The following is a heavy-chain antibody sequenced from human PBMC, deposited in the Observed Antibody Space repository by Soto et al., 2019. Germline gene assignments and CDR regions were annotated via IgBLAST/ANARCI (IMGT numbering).Heavy chain of an antibody. V-gene: IGHV4-34*01. Sequence: SETLSLTCTVSGGSISSYYWSWIRQPPGKGLEWIGEINHSGSTNYNPSLKSRVTISVDTSKNQFSLKLSSVTAADTAVYYCARVRVYGSGSYWAYYYYYGMDVWGQGTTVTVSS. CDR2: INHSGST. D-gene: IGHD3-10*01. CDR3: ARVRVYGSGSYWAYYYYYGMDV. CDR1: GGSISSYY. J-gene: IGHJ6*02.